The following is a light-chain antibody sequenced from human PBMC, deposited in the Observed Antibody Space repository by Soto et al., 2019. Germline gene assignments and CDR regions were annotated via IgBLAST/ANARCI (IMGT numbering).Light chain of an antibody. CDR2: DAS. CDR3: QQYDTLLT. J-gene: IGKJ4*01. V-gene: IGKV1-33*01. CDR1: QDIGKR. Sequence: DIQMTQSPSSLSASVGDRVTITCQASQDIGKRLDWYQQKPGKAPKVLIYDASYLETGVPSRFSGRGSGTDFTFTISSLQTEDIATYYCQQYDTLLTFGGGTKVEMK.